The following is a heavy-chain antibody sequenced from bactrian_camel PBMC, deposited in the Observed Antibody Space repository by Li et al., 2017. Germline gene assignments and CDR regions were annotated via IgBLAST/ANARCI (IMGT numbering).Heavy chain of an antibody. D-gene: IGHD1*01. J-gene: IGHJ4*01. CDR2: IRNSGTT. CDR3: AVTWICDHFWLGGPLEDDRYNY. Sequence: VQLVESGGGSVQPGGSLRLSCVASGYAYRRYCMGWFRRVPGGSREGVAAIRNSGTTFYDASVKGRFTIFRDNPTSTLYLQMTNLRPDDTAEYACAVTWICDHFWLGGPLEDDRYNYYGEGTQVTVS. CDR1: GYAYRRYC. V-gene: IGHV3S67*01.